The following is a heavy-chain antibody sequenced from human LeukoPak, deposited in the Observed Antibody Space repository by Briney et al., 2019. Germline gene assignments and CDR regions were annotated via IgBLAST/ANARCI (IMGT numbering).Heavy chain of an antibody. D-gene: IGHD6-13*01. CDR1: GGSISSSSYY. Sequence: SETLSLTCTVSGGSISSSSYYWGWIRQPPGKGLEWIGSIYYSGCTYYNPSLKSRVTISVDTSKNQFSLKLSSVTAADTAVYYCARRGAVAAVIDYWGQGTLVTVSS. V-gene: IGHV4-39*01. CDR3: ARRGAVAAVIDY. CDR2: IYYSGCT. J-gene: IGHJ4*02.